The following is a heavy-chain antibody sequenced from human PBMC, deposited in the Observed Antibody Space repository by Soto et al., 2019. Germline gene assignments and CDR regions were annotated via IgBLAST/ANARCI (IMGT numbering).Heavy chain of an antibody. Sequence: GGSLRLSCAASGFTFSSYWMSWVRQAPGKGLEWVANIKQDGSEKYYVDSVKGRFTISRDNAKNSLYLQMNSLRAEDTAVYYCARDKRDFWSGYSYYYMDVWGKGTTVTVSS. V-gene: IGHV3-7*01. CDR3: ARDKRDFWSGYSYYYMDV. CDR2: IKQDGSEK. CDR1: GFTFSSYW. D-gene: IGHD3-3*01. J-gene: IGHJ6*03.